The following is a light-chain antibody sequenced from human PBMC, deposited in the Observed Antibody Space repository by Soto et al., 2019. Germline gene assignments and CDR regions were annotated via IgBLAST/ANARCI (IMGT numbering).Light chain of an antibody. CDR1: QSVSSSN. CDR3: QQYLTSPQT. V-gene: IGKV3-20*01. J-gene: IGKJ1*01. Sequence: DIVLTQSPGTLSLSPGERATLSCRASQSVSSSNLAWYQQKPAQAPRLLIYAASRRAPGIPERFSGSGSGTDFTLTISRLEPEDVAVYYCQQYLTSPQTFGQGTKVEIK. CDR2: AAS.